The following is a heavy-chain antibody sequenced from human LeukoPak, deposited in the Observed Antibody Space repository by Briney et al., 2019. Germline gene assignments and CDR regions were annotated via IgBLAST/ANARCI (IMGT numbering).Heavy chain of an antibody. J-gene: IGHJ4*02. D-gene: IGHD5-18*01. Sequence: ASVKVSCKASGYTFTSYDINWVRQATGQGLEWMGWMNPNSGNTGYAQKFQGRVTITRNTSISTAYMELSSLRSEDTAVYYCARGQKKWIQLWLYYFDYWGQGTLVTVSS. CDR3: ARGQKKWIQLWLYYFDY. CDR2: MNPNSGNT. CDR1: GYTFTSYD. V-gene: IGHV1-8*03.